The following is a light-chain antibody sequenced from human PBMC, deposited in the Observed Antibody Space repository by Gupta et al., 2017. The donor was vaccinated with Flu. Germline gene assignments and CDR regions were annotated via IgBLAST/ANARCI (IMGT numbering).Light chain of an antibody. CDR1: SNDVGGYNY. J-gene: IGLJ3*02. CDR3: SSYVGSSARV. V-gene: IGLV2-14*01. CDR2: DVS. Sequence: QSALTQPASVSGSPGQSITIPCPGTSNDVGGYNYVSWYQLRPGKAPKLMIFDVSDRPSGVSNRFSGSKSGNTASLTISGLQTDDEADYYCSSYVGSSARVFGGGTKVTVL.